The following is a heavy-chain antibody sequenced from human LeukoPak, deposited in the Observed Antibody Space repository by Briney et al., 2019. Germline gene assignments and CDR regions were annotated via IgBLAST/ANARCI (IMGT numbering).Heavy chain of an antibody. V-gene: IGHV1-18*01. CDR3: ARESHVTREDY. Sequence: ASVKVSCKASGGTFSSYGISWVRQAPGQGLEWMGWISANDGNTDYPQKLQGRVTMTTDTSTSTAYMELRSLRSDDTAVYYCARESHVTREDYWGQGTLVTVSS. D-gene: IGHD3-10*01. CDR2: ISANDGNT. CDR1: GGTFSSYG. J-gene: IGHJ4*02.